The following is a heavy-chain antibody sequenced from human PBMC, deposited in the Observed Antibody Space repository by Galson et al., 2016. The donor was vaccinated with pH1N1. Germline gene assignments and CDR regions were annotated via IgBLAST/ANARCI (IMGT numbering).Heavy chain of an antibody. CDR1: GFPFTNYA. CDR2: ISGSGGDT. CDR3: TIDPRRPVTEG. D-gene: IGHD2-21*02. Sequence: SLRLSCAASGFPFTNYAMGWVRQAPGQGLEWVSTISGSGGDTYYADSLKGRFTISRDNSKNTLYLQMSSLRAEDSAVYYCTIDPRRPVTEGWGQGTLVTVSS. V-gene: IGHV3-23*01. J-gene: IGHJ4*02.